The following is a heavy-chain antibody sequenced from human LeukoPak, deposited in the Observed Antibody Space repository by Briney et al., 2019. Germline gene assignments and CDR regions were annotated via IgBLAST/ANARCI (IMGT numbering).Heavy chain of an antibody. D-gene: IGHD5-24*01. Sequence: ASETLSLTCTVSGGSISSSSYYWGWIRQPPGKGLEWIGSIYYSGSTYYNPSLKSRVTISVDTSKNQFSLKLSSVTAADTAVYYCASLPGDGYNVWGQGTLVTVSS. CDR1: GGSISSSSYY. V-gene: IGHV4-39*07. CDR2: IYYSGST. J-gene: IGHJ4*02. CDR3: ASLPGDGYNV.